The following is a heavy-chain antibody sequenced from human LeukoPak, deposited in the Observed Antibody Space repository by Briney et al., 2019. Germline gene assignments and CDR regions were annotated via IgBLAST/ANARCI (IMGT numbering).Heavy chain of an antibody. CDR1: GFAVSSNH. CDR3: ARELPPLEKYYFDY. Sequence: PGGSLRLSCAASGFAVSSNHMNWVRQAPGKGLQWVAVIWYDGSNKYYADSVKGRFTISRDNSKNTLSLQMNSLRAEDTAVYYCARELPPLEKYYFDYWGQGTLVTVSS. D-gene: IGHD3-3*01. J-gene: IGHJ4*02. V-gene: IGHV3-33*08. CDR2: IWYDGSNK.